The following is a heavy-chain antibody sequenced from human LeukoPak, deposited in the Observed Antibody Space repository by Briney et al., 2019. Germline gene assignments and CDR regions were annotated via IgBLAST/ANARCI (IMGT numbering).Heavy chain of an antibody. D-gene: IGHD2-21*02. CDR3: ARRPPDYYFDF. J-gene: IGHJ4*02. CDR2: IYSSGST. CDR1: GGSVSISNYY. V-gene: IGHV4-39*01. Sequence: SETLSLTCTVSGGSVSISNYYWGWIRQPPGKRLEWIGSIYSSGSTYYNPSLKSRVTLSVDTSKNEFSLKLSSVTAADTAVYFCARRPPDYYFDFWGQGTLVTVSS.